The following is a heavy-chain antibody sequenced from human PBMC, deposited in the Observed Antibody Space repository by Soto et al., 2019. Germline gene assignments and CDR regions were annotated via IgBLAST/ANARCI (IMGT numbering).Heavy chain of an antibody. CDR1: GYTFSSSA. V-gene: IGHV1-18*04. CDR2: ISSSGVT. CDR3: ARDHGGYGTFDY. Sequence: QVRLVQSGPEVKKPEASVKVSCKASGYTFSSSAISWVRQAPGQGPEWMGWISSSGVTNYAQNFQGRVTLTVDSSTTTAYMEVRSLSSADTAIYDCARDHGGYGTFDYWGQGTLVTVSS. D-gene: IGHD5-12*01. J-gene: IGHJ4*02.